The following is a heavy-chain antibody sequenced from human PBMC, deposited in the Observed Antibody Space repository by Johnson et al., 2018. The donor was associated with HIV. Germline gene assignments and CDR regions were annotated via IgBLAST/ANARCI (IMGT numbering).Heavy chain of an antibody. CDR3: TTPITVTYAFDI. D-gene: IGHD4-11*01. CDR1: GFTFSNAW. CDR2: IKSKTDGGTT. Sequence: MQLVESGGALVKPGGSLRLSCAASGFTFSNAWMNWVRQAPGKGLEWVGRIKSKTDGGTTDYAAPVKGRFTISRDDSKNTQYLQMNSLKTEDTAVYYCTTPITVTYAFDIWGQGTMVTVSS. J-gene: IGHJ3*02. V-gene: IGHV3-15*02.